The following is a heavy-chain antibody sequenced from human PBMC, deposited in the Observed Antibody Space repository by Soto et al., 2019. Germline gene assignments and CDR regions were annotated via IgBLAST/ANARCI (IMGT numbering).Heavy chain of an antibody. CDR1: GYTFTSYG. J-gene: IGHJ6*02. CDR2: ISAYNGNT. V-gene: IGHV1-18*01. Sequence: ASVKVSCKASGYTFTSYGISWVRQAPGQGLEWMGWISAYNGNTNYAQKLQGRVTMTTDTSTSTAYMELRSLRSDDTAVYYCARDHGVTIFGVVIHPYYYYYYGMDVWGQGTTVTVSS. CDR3: ARDHGVTIFGVVIHPYYYYYYGMDV. D-gene: IGHD3-3*01.